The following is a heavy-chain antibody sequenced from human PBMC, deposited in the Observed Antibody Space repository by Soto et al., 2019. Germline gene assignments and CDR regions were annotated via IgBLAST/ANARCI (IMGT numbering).Heavy chain of an antibody. J-gene: IGHJ4*02. CDR3: ARDGNYFDSSNYFGIDY. Sequence: QVQLVESGGGVVQPGRSLRLSCAASGFTFSSYTMHWVRQAPGKGLEWVAVISYDESNKYYVDSVKGRFTISRDNSKNTLYLQMNSLRAEDTAVYYCARDGNYFDSSNYFGIDYWGQGTLVTVSS. D-gene: IGHD3-22*01. CDR2: ISYDESNK. V-gene: IGHV3-30-3*01. CDR1: GFTFSSYT.